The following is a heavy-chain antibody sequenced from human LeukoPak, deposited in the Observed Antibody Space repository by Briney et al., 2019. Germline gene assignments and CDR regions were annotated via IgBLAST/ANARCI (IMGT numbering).Heavy chain of an antibody. J-gene: IGHJ4*02. Sequence: GGSLRLSCAASGFTVSSNYMSWVRQAPGKGLEWVSVIYSGGSTYYADSVKGRFTISRDNSKNTLYLQMNSLRAEDTAVYYCARDMGKRGYSYGLERGFDYWGQGTLVTVSS. V-gene: IGHV3-53*01. CDR2: IYSGGST. D-gene: IGHD5-18*01. CDR3: ARDMGKRGYSYGLERGFDY. CDR1: GFTVSSNY.